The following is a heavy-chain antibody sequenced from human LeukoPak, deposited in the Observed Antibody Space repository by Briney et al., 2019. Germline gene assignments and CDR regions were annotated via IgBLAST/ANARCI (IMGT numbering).Heavy chain of an antibody. Sequence: ASVNVSYTLSEHTLRQLPIQWVRQAGGKGLEWMAGFDPENAEIVYAQKFQGRVTMTEDTSTNTAYMELTSLTSDDTALYYCATRGSDFWSGFDYWGQGTQVTVSS. J-gene: IGHJ4*02. D-gene: IGHD3-3*01. CDR2: FDPENAEI. CDR3: ATRGSDFWSGFDY. V-gene: IGHV1-24*01. CDR1: EHTLRQLP.